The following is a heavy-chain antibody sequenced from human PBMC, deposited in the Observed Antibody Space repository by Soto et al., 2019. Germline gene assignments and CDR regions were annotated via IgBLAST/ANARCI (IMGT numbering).Heavy chain of an antibody. V-gene: IGHV5-51*01. J-gene: IGHJ6*02. D-gene: IGHD2-15*01. Sequence: PGESLKISCKGSGYSFRSHWIGWVRQMPGKGLEWMGIIYPGDSDTRYSPSFQGQVTISADKSISTAYLQWSSLKASDTAMYYCERHIFSNYYYYYGMDLWGQGTTVTV. CDR1: GYSFRSHW. CDR2: IYPGDSDT. CDR3: ERHIFSNYYYYYGMDL.